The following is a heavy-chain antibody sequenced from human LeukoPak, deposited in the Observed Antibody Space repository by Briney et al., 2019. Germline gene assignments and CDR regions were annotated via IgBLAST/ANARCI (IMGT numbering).Heavy chain of an antibody. Sequence: SETLSLTCTVSGGSISTYYWSWIRQPPGKGLEWIGYIYHSGSTNYNPSLKSRVTISVDTSKNQFSLKLSSVTAADTAVYYCARGPDYGSGSIIFDYWGQGTLVTVSS. CDR3: ARGPDYGSGSIIFDY. V-gene: IGHV4-59*08. D-gene: IGHD3-10*01. CDR1: GGSISTYY. CDR2: IYHSGST. J-gene: IGHJ4*02.